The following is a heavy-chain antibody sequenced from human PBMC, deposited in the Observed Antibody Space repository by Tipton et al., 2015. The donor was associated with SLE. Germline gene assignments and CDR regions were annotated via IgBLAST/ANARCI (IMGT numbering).Heavy chain of an antibody. J-gene: IGHJ2*01. CDR2: VDSTDNT. Sequence: PSLTCIVSGASISGRSWSWIRQAPGKGLEWIGYVDSTDNTNYNPSLKSRLTISVDTSNSQFSLTLDSVTAADTAVYYCARVQRLPRSFDLWGRGTLVTVSS. CDR1: GASISGRS. V-gene: IGHV4-59*11. D-gene: IGHD1-1*01. CDR3: ARVQRLPRSFDL.